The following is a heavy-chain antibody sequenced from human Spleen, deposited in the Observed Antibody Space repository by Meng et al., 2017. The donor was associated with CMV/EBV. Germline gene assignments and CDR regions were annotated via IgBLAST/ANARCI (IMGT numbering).Heavy chain of an antibody. CDR1: GFTFSIYS. Sequence: GGSLRLSCAASGFTFSIYSMHWVRQAPGKGLEWVAVISYDGSNKYYADSVKGRFTISRDNSKNMLYLQMNSLRVEDTAVYYCARDRGEYSYYLYYFDDWGQGTLVTVSS. V-gene: IGHV3-30*04. D-gene: IGHD4-11*01. CDR3: ARDRGEYSYYLYYFDD. CDR2: ISYDGSNK. J-gene: IGHJ4*02.